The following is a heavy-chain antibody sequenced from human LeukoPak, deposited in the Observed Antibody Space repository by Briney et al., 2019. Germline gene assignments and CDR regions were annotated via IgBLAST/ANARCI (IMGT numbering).Heavy chain of an antibody. CDR1: GYTFTSYG. V-gene: IGHV1-2*02. Sequence: ASVKVSCKASGYTFTSYGISWVRQAPGQGLEWMGWINPDSGGTNYAQKFQGRVTMTRDTSISTAYMELSRLRSDDTAVYYCARQDYTDYWGQGTLVTVSS. CDR2: INPDSGGT. CDR3: ARQDYTDY. J-gene: IGHJ4*02.